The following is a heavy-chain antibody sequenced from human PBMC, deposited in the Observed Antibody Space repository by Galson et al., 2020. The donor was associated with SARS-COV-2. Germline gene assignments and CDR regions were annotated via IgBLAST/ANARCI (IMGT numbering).Heavy chain of an antibody. J-gene: IGHJ6*03. D-gene: IGHD6-19*01. Sequence: ASEKVSCKASGYTFTSYGISWVRQAPGQGLEWMGWISAYNGNTNYAQKLQGRVTMTTDTSTSTAYMELRSLRSDDTAVYYCARDTGYSSGWSLYYYYYYMDVWGKGTTVTVSS. V-gene: IGHV1-18*01. CDR3: ARDTGYSSGWSLYYYYYYMDV. CDR2: ISAYNGNT. CDR1: GYTFTSYG.